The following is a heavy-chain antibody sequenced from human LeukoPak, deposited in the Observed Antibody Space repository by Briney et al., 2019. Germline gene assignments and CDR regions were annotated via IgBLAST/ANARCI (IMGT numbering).Heavy chain of an antibody. V-gene: IGHV3-66*01. CDR2: IYTGGNT. Sequence: GGSLRLSCAASGFIVSHKYMAWVRQAPGKGLEWLSIIYTGGNTVSAESVKGRFSISRDDSRNTVHLQMNNLRDDDTAVYYCARGQIDLLRNYFDSWGPGTLVTSPQ. CDR3: ARGQIDLLRNYFDS. CDR1: GFIVSHKY. J-gene: IGHJ4*02. D-gene: IGHD3-22*01.